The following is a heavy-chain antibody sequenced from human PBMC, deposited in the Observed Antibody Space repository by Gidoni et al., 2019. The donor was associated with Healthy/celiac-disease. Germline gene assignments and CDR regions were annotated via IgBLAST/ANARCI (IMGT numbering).Heavy chain of an antibody. CDR1: GFTFSNAW. CDR2: IKSKTDGGTT. J-gene: IGHJ4*02. V-gene: IGHV3-15*01. CDR3: TTAPDVLLWFGEDY. Sequence: EVQLVESGGGLVKPGGSLRLSCAASGFTFSNAWMSWVRQAPGKGLEWVGRIKSKTDGGTTDYAAPVKGRFTISRDDSKNTLYLQMNSLKTEDTAVYYCTTAPDVLLWFGEDYWGQGTLVTVSS. D-gene: IGHD3-10*01.